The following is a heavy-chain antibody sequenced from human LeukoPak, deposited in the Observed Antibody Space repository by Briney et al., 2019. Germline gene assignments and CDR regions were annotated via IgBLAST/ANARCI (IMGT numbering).Heavy chain of an antibody. Sequence: GESLRLSCAASGFTFSSYGMSWVRQAPGKGLEWVSSISRSGGSTHYADSVKGRFTISRDNSKNMLSLQMNSLRAEDTAVYYCAKGMGYASGSSYSYYYYMDVWGKGTTVTISS. CDR2: ISRSGGST. CDR3: AKGMGYASGSSYSYYYYMDV. D-gene: IGHD3-10*01. V-gene: IGHV3-23*01. CDR1: GFTFSSYG. J-gene: IGHJ6*03.